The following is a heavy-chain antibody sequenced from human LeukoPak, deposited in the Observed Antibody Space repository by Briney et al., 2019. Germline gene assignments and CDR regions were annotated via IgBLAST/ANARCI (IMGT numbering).Heavy chain of an antibody. V-gene: IGHV3-23*01. CDR2: ISGSGGST. J-gene: IGHJ4*02. CDR1: VFTFSSYA. CDR3: SKWSSCGPLDY. Sequence: GGSLRLSRAASVFTFSSYAMSWVRQAPGKGLEWVSAISGSGGSTYYADSVKGRFTISRDNSKNTLYLQMNSLRAEDTAVYYCSKWSSCGPLDYRGQGTLVTVSS. D-gene: IGHD6-13*01.